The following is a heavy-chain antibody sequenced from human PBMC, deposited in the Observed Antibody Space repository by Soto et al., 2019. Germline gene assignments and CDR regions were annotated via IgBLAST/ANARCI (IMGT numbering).Heavy chain of an antibody. V-gene: IGHV3-30-3*01. CDR1: GFTFSSYA. J-gene: IGHJ4*01. Sequence: QVQLVESGGGVVQPGRSLRLSCAASGFTFSSYAMHWVRQAPGKGLEWVAVMSYDGSKKYYADSVKCRLTISRDNSKNTLYLQMNSLRAEDTAVYYCASEGYWGQGTMVTVSS. CDR3: ASEGY. CDR2: MSYDGSKK.